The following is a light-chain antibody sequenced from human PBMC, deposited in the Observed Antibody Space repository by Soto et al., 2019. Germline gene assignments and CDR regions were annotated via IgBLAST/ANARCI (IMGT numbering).Light chain of an antibody. CDR2: KAS. CDR1: PSISSR. Sequence: DIQMTQSPSTLSASVGDRVTITCRASPSISSRLAWYQQKPGKAPKLPIYKASSLESGVPSRYSGSGSGTEFTLTISSLQPDDFATYYYQQYNSYPTFGPGTKVDIK. V-gene: IGKV1-5*03. J-gene: IGKJ3*01. CDR3: QQYNSYPT.